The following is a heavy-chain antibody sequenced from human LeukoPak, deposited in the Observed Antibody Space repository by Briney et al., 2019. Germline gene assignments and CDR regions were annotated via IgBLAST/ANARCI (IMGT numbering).Heavy chain of an antibody. V-gene: IGHV1-46*01. J-gene: IGHJ3*02. CDR1: GYTFTSYY. CDR3: AREGIVVVTAIKEHAFDI. D-gene: IGHD2-21*02. Sequence: GASVKVSCKASGYTFTSYYMHWVRQAPGQGLEWMGIINPSGGSTSYAQKFQGRDTMTRDTSTSTVYMELSSLRSEDTAVYYCAREGIVVVTAIKEHAFDIWGQGTMVTVSS. CDR2: INPSGGST.